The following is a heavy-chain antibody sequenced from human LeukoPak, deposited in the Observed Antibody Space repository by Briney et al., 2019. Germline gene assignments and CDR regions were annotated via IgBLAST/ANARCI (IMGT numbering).Heavy chain of an antibody. J-gene: IGHJ4*02. CDR1: GGTFSSYA. Sequence: SVKVSCKASGGTFSSYAISWVRQAPGQGLEWMGRIIPILGIANYAQKFQGRVTITADKSTSTAYMELSSLRSEDTAVYYCSCIVGANVHPRLDYWGQGTLVTVSS. CDR2: IIPILGIA. D-gene: IGHD1-26*01. V-gene: IGHV1-69*04. CDR3: SCIVGANVHPRLDY.